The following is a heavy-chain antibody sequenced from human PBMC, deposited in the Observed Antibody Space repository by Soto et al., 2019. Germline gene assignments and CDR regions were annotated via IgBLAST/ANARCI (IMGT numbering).Heavy chain of an antibody. Sequence: LSLTCIVSGESISSSSYYWGWIRQPPGKGLEWIGSIYYSGRTYYNPSFKSRVSISIDTSKTQFSLKLCSVTATDTAVYYCARQRTTVVTQAYFDHWGQGALVTVSS. J-gene: IGHJ4*02. CDR1: GESISSSSYY. CDR3: ARQRTTVVTQAYFDH. D-gene: IGHD2-21*02. CDR2: IYYSGRT. V-gene: IGHV4-39*01.